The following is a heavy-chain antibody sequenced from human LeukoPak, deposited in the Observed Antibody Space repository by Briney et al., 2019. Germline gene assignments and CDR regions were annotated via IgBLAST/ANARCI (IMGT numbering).Heavy chain of an antibody. J-gene: IGHJ3*02. V-gene: IGHV3-48*04. Sequence: GGSLRLSCAASGFTFSSYSMNWVRQAPGKGLGWVSYISSSGSSMYYADSVKGRFTISRDNAKNSLYLQMNSLRAEDTAVYYCARDRGGWYRDAFDIWGQGTMVTVSS. CDR1: GFTFSSYS. D-gene: IGHD6-19*01. CDR3: ARDRGGWYRDAFDI. CDR2: ISSSGSSM.